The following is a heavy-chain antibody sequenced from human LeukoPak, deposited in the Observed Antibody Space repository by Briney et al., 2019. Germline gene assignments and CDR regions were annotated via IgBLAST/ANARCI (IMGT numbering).Heavy chain of an antibody. CDR3: AREWGVILSHWFDP. Sequence: SGPTLVKPSETLSLTCTVSGGSISSSSYYWDCIRQPPGKGLEWIGNIDYSGSTYYNPSLKSRVTISVDTSKNQFSLKLSSVTSADTAVYYCAREWGVILSHWFDPWGQGTLVTVSS. J-gene: IGHJ5*02. V-gene: IGHV4-39*02. CDR1: GGSISSSSYY. CDR2: IDYSGST. D-gene: IGHD3-16*02.